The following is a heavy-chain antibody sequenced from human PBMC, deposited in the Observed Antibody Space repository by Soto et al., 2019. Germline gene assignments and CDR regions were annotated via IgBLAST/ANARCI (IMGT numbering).Heavy chain of an antibody. CDR1: GYTFIGYY. CDR3: ARRRGNYPITEFLQY. Sequence: ASVKVSCKTSGYTFIGYYVHWVRQVPGQGLEWMGWINPNNGGTKYAQRFQGRLTMTRDTSINTAYMELSRLTTDDAAVYYCARRRGNYPITEFLQYWGQGTLVTVSS. V-gene: IGHV1-2*02. J-gene: IGHJ1*01. D-gene: IGHD3-10*01. CDR2: INPNNGGT.